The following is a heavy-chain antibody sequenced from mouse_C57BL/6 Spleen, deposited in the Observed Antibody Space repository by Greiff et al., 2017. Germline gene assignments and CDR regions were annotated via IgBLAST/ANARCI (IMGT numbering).Heavy chain of an antibody. Sequence: VQLKESGGGLVKPGGSLKLSCAASGFTFSDYGMHWVRQAPEKGLEWVAYISSGSSTIYYADTVKGRFTISRDNAKNTLFLQMTSLRSEDTAMYYCARERLRGYFDVWGTGTTVTVSS. CDR1: GFTFSDYG. D-gene: IGHD3-2*02. CDR3: ARERLRGYFDV. V-gene: IGHV5-17*01. J-gene: IGHJ1*03. CDR2: ISSGSSTI.